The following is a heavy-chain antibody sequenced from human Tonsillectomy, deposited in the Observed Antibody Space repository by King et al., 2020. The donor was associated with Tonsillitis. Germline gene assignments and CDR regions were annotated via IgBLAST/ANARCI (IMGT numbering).Heavy chain of an antibody. D-gene: IGHD3-22*01. V-gene: IGHV4-59*01. J-gene: IGHJ4*02. CDR3: ARGGRYDSSGYYPLCY. CDR2: IYYSGST. CDR1: GGSISSYY. Sequence: VQLQESGPGLVKPSETLSLTCTVSGGSISSYYWSWIRQPPGRGLEWIGCIYYSGSTNYNTSLKSRVTILVDTSKNQFSRTLGSVTAAYTAGYYCARGGRYDSSGYYPLCYWGQGTLVTVSS.